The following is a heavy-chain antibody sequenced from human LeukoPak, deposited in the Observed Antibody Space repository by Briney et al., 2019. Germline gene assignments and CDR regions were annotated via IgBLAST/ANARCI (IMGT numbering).Heavy chain of an antibody. Sequence: GGSLRLSCAASRLTVSHNYMSWVRQAPGKGLEWVSLINRGGSTYYADSVKGRFTISRDNSKNTLYLQMNSLRAEDTAVYYCARDNSVRDEAWWFNPWGQGTLVTVSS. V-gene: IGHV3-66*01. J-gene: IGHJ5*02. CDR3: ARDNSVRDEAWWFNP. CDR1: RLTVSHNY. CDR2: INRGGST. D-gene: IGHD5-24*01.